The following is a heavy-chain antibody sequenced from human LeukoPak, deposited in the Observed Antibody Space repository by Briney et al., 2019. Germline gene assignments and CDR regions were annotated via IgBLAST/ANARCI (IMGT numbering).Heavy chain of an antibody. CDR2: IRSKAYGGTT. Sequence: GGSLRLSCTASGFTFGDYAMSWVRQAPGKGLEWVGFIRSKAYGGTTEYAASVKGRFTISIDDSKSIAYLQMNSLKTEDTAVYYCTRGGGSYYWGQGTLVTVSS. D-gene: IGHD1-26*01. CDR1: GFTFGDYA. J-gene: IGHJ4*02. CDR3: TRGGGSYY. V-gene: IGHV3-49*04.